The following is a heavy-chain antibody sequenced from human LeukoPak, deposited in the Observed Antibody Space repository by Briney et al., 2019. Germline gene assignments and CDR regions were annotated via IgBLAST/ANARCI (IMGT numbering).Heavy chain of an antibody. V-gene: IGHV4-4*07. D-gene: IGHD2-15*01. CDR3: ARGRYCSADICSGGDAFDI. CDR1: GGSINNYY. CDR2: IYTRGST. J-gene: IGHJ3*02. Sequence: SQTLSLTCTVSGGSINNYYWSWIRQPAGKGLEWIGRIYTRGSTNYNPSLKSRVTMSVDTSKNQFSLKLSSVTAADTAVYYCARGRYCSADICSGGDAFDIWGQGTMVSVSS.